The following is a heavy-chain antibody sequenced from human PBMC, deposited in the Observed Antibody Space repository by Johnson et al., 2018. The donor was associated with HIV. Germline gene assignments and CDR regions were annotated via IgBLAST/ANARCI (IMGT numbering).Heavy chain of an antibody. CDR2: LSSSGSTI. J-gene: IGHJ3*02. CDR3: ARGPITRGTPVAFDI. CDR1: GFTLSDHY. V-gene: IGHV3-11*04. D-gene: IGHD3-10*01. Sequence: QEQLVESGGDLAQPGGSLRLSCAASGFTLSDHYMDWVRQTPGKGLEWVSYLSSSGSTIYYADSVMVRFPISRDNAKNSLYLQMNSLRAEDTAVYYCARGPITRGTPVAFDIWGQGTMVTVSS.